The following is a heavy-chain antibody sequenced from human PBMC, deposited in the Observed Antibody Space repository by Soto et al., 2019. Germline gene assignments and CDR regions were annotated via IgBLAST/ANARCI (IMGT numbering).Heavy chain of an antibody. V-gene: IGHV4-34*01. CDR2: INHSGST. CDR1: GGSFGCYT. D-gene: IGHD3-3*01. CDR3: ARERITIFAGSDP. Sequence: SHIRSPTCAVYGGSFGCYTWRWLRKPPGKGLEWIGEINHSGSTNYNPSLKSRVTISVDTSKNQFSLKLSSVTAADTAVYYCARERITIFAGSDPWGQGTLVTGSS. J-gene: IGHJ5*02.